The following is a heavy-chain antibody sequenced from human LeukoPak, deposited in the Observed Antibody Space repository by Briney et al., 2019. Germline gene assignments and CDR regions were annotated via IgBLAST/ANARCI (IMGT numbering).Heavy chain of an antibody. D-gene: IGHD1-1*01. V-gene: IGHV3-7*01. CDR1: GFPFSSYS. Sequence: GGSLRLSCAASGFPFSSYSMTWVRQAPGKGLEWVANIKPDGTTKFYVDSVKGRFTISRDNSKNTLYLQMNSLRAEDTAVYYCARDPLGTRPGFDYWGQGTLVTVSS. CDR2: IKPDGTTK. CDR3: ARDPLGTRPGFDY. J-gene: IGHJ4*02.